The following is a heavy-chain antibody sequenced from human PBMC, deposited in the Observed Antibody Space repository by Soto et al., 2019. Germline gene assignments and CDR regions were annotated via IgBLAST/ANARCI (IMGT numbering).Heavy chain of an antibody. J-gene: IGHJ5*02. V-gene: IGHV1-3*01. CDR2: INAGNGNT. D-gene: IGHD3-10*01. Sequence: VXXSCKASGYTFTSYAMHWVRQAPVQRLEWMGWINAGNGNTKYSQKFQGRVTITRDTSASTAYMELSSLRSQDTAVYYCARGRVVRGVDNWFDPWGQGTLVTVSS. CDR1: GYTFTSYA. CDR3: ARGRVVRGVDNWFDP.